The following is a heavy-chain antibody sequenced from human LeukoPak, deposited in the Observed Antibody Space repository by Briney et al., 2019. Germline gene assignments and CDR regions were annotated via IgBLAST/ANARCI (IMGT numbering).Heavy chain of an antibody. Sequence: GESLKISCKISGDRLTNNWIGWVRQVPGKGLEWMGLTYPGNSDTRYSPIFQGQVTLSVDRSISTAYLHWSGLKASDTAIYYCARFALTSSLDYWGQGSLVTVSS. CDR1: GDRLTNNW. V-gene: IGHV5-51*01. J-gene: IGHJ4*02. CDR3: ARFALTSSLDY. CDR2: TYPGNSDT. D-gene: IGHD6-13*01.